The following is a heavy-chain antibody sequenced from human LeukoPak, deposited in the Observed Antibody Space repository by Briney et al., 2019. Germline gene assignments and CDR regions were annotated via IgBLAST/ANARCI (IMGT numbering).Heavy chain of an antibody. D-gene: IGHD1-1*01. CDR2: IYYSGST. CDR1: GGSISGYY. V-gene: IGHV4-59*01. J-gene: IGHJ5*01. CDR3: ARDPRGGTSRDDWFDS. Sequence: PSETLSLTCTVSGGSISGYYWNWIRQPPGKGLEWIGYIYYSGSTNYNPSLKSRVTISVDTSKNQFSLKLNSVTAADTAVYYCARDPRGGTSRDDWFDSWGRGTLVTVSS.